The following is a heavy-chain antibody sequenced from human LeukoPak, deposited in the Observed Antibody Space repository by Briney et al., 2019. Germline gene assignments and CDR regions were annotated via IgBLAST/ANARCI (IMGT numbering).Heavy chain of an antibody. CDR3: TDLGDYGVG. Sequence: PGGSLRLSCAASGFTFRNARMIWLRQSPGKGLEWVGRTKSRSDGGTTEYAAPVKGRFTISRDDSKNTLYMQINRLKNEDTAVYYSTDLGDYGVGWGQGILVTVSS. D-gene: IGHD4-17*01. J-gene: IGHJ4*02. CDR2: TKSRSDGGTT. V-gene: IGHV3-15*01. CDR1: GFTFRNAR.